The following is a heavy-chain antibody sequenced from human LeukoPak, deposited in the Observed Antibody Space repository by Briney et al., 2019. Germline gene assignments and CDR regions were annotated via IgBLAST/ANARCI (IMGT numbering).Heavy chain of an antibody. CDR3: ATRSGSESQGY. CDR1: GFTFSSYA. Sequence: GGSLRLSCAASGFTFSSYAMHWVRQAPGKGLEWVAVISYDGSNKYYADSVKGRFTISRDNSKNTLYLQMNSLRAEDTAVYYCATRSGSESQGYWGQGTLVTVSS. J-gene: IGHJ4*02. D-gene: IGHD1-26*01. V-gene: IGHV3-30*04. CDR2: ISYDGSNK.